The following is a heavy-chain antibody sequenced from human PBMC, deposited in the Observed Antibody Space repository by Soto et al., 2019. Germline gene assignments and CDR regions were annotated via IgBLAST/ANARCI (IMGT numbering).Heavy chain of an antibody. D-gene: IGHD2-2*01. CDR2: IYYSGST. J-gene: IGHJ4*02. V-gene: IGHV4-59*01. CDR1: GGSISSYY. CDR3: AGGPAAIDFDY. Sequence: SETLSLTCTVSGGSISSYYWSWIRQPPGKGLEWIGYIYYSGSTNYNPSLKSRVTISVDTSKNQFSLKLSSVTAADTAVYYCAGGPAAIDFDYWGQGTLVTVSS.